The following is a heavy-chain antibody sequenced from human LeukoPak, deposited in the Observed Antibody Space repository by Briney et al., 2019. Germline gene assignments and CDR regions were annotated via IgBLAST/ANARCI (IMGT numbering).Heavy chain of an antibody. D-gene: IGHD2-2*01. CDR3: AAPTSYCSSTNCHLDY. V-gene: IGHV3-23*01. CDR1: GFTFSSYA. Sequence: GGSLRLSCAASGFTFSSYAMSWVRQAPGKGLEWVSAISGSRSDIYYADSVKGRFTISRDNSKNTLYLQMNSLRAEDTAVCYCAAPTSYCSSTNCHLDYWGQGTLVTVSS. J-gene: IGHJ4*02. CDR2: ISGSRSDI.